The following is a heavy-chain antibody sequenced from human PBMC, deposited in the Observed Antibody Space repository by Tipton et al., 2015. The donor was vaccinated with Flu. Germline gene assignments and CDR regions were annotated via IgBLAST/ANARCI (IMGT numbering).Heavy chain of an antibody. CDR3: ARETTGSGRYHDAFDI. CDR1: GFIFSSYS. V-gene: IGHV3-21*01. J-gene: IGHJ3*02. D-gene: IGHD3-10*01. CDR2: ISSGPSYI. Sequence: SLRLSCAASGFIFSSYSLNWVRQAPGKGLEWVSSISSGPSYIYYADSVKGRFSISRDNAKNSLYLQMNSLRAEDTAVYYCARETTGSGRYHDAFDIWGQGTMVTVSS.